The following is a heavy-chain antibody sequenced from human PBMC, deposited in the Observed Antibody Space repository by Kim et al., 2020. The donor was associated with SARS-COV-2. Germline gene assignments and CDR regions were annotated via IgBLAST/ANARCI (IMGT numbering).Heavy chain of an antibody. Sequence: PSLKSRVTISVDTAKNQFSLKLSSVTAADTAVYYCATPAALRYFDWCFDYWGQGTLVTVSS. D-gene: IGHD3-9*01. V-gene: IGHV4-39*01. CDR3: ATPAALRYFDWCFDY. J-gene: IGHJ4*02.